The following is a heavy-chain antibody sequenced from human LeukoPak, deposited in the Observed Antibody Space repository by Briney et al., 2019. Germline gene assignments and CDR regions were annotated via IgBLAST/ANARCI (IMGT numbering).Heavy chain of an antibody. CDR1: GFTFRSHA. V-gene: IGHV3-23*01. CDR2: IYESGGTT. J-gene: IGHJ4*02. Sequence: GGSLRLSCVGSGFTFRSHAMSWVRQAPEKGLEFVSGIYESGGTTYYADSVKGRFSISRDNSKDTLYLQMDSLRGEDTAVHYCAKDFRIGYSAHFDYWGQGALVTVSS. CDR3: AKDFRIGYSAHFDY. D-gene: IGHD2-21*01.